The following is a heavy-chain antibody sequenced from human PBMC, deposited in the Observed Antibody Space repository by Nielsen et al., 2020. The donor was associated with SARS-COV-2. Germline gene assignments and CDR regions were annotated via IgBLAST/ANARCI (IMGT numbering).Heavy chain of an antibody. Sequence: WVRQAPGQGLEWMGIINPSGGSTSYAQKFQGRVTVTRDTSTSTVYMELSSLRSEDTAVYYCARDPRWGTAMVSYYYYGMDVWGQGTTVTVSS. D-gene: IGHD5-18*01. V-gene: IGHV1-46*01. CDR3: ARDPRWGTAMVSYYYYGMDV. J-gene: IGHJ6*02. CDR2: INPSGGST.